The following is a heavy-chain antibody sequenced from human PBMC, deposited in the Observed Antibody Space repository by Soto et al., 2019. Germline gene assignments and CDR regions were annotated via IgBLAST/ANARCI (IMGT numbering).Heavy chain of an antibody. CDR2: MKPDGSEI. CDR1: GFIFTDFG. CDR3: ARLARAGDAGDVSLYRPSDV. V-gene: IGHV3-7*01. J-gene: IGHJ3*01. Sequence: DVQVVESGGGLVQPGGSLRLSCEASGFIFTDFGMAWVRQAPGKGLEWVASMKPDGSEIFYVDSVKGRFSVSRDNARNSLYRQMNSLRGEDTAVYYCARLARAGDAGDVSLYRPSDVWGRGTLVTVSS. D-gene: IGHD3-16*02.